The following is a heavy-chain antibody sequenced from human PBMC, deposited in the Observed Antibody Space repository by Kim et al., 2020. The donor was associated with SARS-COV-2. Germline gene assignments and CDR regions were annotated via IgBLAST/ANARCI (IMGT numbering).Heavy chain of an antibody. CDR2: INPSIGMP. CDR3: AKASMWYGGDY. Sequence: ASVKVSCKASGFSSTGYYMHWVRQAPGQGLEWMGSINPSIGMPIYAQKFQGRVTVTRDTSTSTVYMEVSSLTSEDTALYFCAKASMWYGGDYWGQGTLVT. J-gene: IGHJ4*02. CDR1: GFSSTGYY. D-gene: IGHD3-10*01. V-gene: IGHV1-46*01.